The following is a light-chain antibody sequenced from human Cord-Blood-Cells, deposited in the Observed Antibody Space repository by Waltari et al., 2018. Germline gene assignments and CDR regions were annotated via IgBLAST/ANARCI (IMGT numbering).Light chain of an antibody. CDR1: SSNIGAGYD. J-gene: IGLJ3*02. CDR3: QSYDSSLGGWV. V-gene: IGLV1-40*01. CDR2: GSS. Sequence: QSVLTQPPSVSGASGQRVTIPCTGSSSNIGAGYDVHWYQQLPGTAPKPLIYGSSNRPSGVPDRFPGSKSGTSASLAITGLQAEDEADYYCQSYDSSLGGWVFGGGTKLTVL.